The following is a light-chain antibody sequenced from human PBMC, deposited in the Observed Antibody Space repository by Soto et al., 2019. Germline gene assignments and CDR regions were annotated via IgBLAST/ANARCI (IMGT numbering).Light chain of an antibody. J-gene: IGKJ5*01. CDR1: PSVANF. CDR3: QQRNIWPPVT. V-gene: IGKV3-11*01. Sequence: EIVFTQSPSTLSLSPGERATLSCRASPSVANFVAWYQQKPGQAPRLLIYGAFNRATGIPARFSGSGSGTDFTLTISSLAPEDSAVYYCQQRNIWPPVTFGQGTRLEIK. CDR2: GAF.